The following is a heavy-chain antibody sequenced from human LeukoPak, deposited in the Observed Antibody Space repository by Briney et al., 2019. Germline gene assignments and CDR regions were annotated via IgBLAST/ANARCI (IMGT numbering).Heavy chain of an antibody. CDR3: AKDRLRGVLDY. V-gene: IGHV3-53*05. D-gene: IGHD3-16*01. CDR2: INSGGRT. CDR1: GFIVSSDY. J-gene: IGHJ4*02. Sequence: GGSLRLSCAASGFIVSSDYMTWVRQAPGKGLEWVSLINSGGRTYYADSVKGRFTISRDNSKNTLYLQMNSLRAEDTAVYYCAKDRLRGVLDYWGQGTLVTVSS.